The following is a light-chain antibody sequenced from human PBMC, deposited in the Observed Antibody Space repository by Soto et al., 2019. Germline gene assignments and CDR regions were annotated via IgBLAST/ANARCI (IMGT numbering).Light chain of an antibody. V-gene: IGLV1-40*01. CDR2: GNN. CDR1: SANIGAGYD. CDR3: QSYDSTLSGLYV. J-gene: IGLJ1*01. Sequence: QSVLTQPPSMSGAPGQRVTISFTGTSANIGAGYDVHWYQQLPGMTPNLLIYGNNKRPSGVPDRFSGSKSGTSASLAITGLQAEDEADYYCQSYDSTLSGLYVLGTGSKLTVL.